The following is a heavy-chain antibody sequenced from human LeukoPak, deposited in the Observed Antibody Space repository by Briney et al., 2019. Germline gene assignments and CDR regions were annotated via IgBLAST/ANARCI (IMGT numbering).Heavy chain of an antibody. CDR3: VKDLMSGSGSYYHKGFDS. D-gene: IGHD3-10*01. CDR1: GFTFISYG. CDR2: ASSDVRYK. V-gene: IGHV3-30*18. Sequence: GGSLRLSCAASGFTFISYGMHWVRQAPGKGLEWVAVASSDVRYKFYGHSVKDRFTISRDNSKNTLDLQMNSLRAEDTAVYYCVKDLMSGSGSYYHKGFDSWGQGTLVTVSS. J-gene: IGHJ4*02.